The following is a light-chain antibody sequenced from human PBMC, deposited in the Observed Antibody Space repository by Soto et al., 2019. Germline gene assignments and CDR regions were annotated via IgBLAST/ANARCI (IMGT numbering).Light chain of an antibody. CDR2: GNY. CDR3: QSYYSTRSGRRV. J-gene: IGLJ2*01. V-gene: IGLV1-40*01. CDR1: SSNIGAGYD. Sequence: QSVLTQPPSVSGAPGQRVTISCTGSSSNIGAGYDVHWYQQVPGTAPKLLIFGNYNRPSGVPDRFSGSKSGSSVSLAITGLQAEDEADDYCQSYYSTRSGRRVFGGGTKLTVL.